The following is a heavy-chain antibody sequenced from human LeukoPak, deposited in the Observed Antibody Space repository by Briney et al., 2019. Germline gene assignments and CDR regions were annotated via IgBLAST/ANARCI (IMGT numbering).Heavy chain of an antibody. CDR3: ARVGYFNWFDP. J-gene: IGHJ5*02. Sequence: PSETLSLTCTVSGGSISSSSYYWGWIRQPPGKGLEWIGSIYYSGSTYYNPSLKSRVTISVDTSKNQFSLKLSSVTAADTAVYYCARVGYFNWFDPWGQGTLVTVSS. D-gene: IGHD3-9*01. CDR1: GGSISSSSYY. V-gene: IGHV4-39*07. CDR2: IYYSGST.